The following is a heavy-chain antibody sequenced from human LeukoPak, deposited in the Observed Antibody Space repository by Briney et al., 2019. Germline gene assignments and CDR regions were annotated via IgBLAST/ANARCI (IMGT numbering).Heavy chain of an antibody. Sequence: ASVHVSCKASGYTFTSYGISWVRQAPGQGLEWMGWISAYNGNTNYAQKFQGRVTMTTDTSTSTAYMELRSLRSDDAAVYYCARDGAIDYDGSGYPYFDYWGQGTLVTVSS. V-gene: IGHV1-18*01. D-gene: IGHD3-22*01. CDR3: ARDGAIDYDGSGYPYFDY. CDR2: ISAYNGNT. CDR1: GYTFTSYG. J-gene: IGHJ4*02.